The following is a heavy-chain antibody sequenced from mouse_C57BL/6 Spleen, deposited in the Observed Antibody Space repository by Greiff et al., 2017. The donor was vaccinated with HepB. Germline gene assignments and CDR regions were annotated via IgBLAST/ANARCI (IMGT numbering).Heavy chain of an antibody. CDR2: IYPRDGST. Sequence: VQLQQSGAELMKPGASVKLSCKATGYTFTGYWIEWVKQRPGQGLEWIGWIYPRDGSTKYNEKFKGKATLTVDTSSSTAYMELHSLTSEDSAVYFCARSGGNFFAYWGQGTLVTVSA. J-gene: IGHJ3*01. CDR3: ARSGGNFFAY. V-gene: IGHV1-85*01. CDR1: GYTFTGYW. D-gene: IGHD2-1*01.